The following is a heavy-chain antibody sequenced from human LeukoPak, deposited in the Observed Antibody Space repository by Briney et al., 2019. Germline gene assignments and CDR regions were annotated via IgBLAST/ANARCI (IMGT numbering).Heavy chain of an antibody. D-gene: IGHD3-3*01. CDR1: GGTISSYT. J-gene: IGHJ4*02. Sequence: SVKVSCKASGGTISSYTISWVRQAPGQGLEWMGRIIPILGIANYAQKFQGRVTITADKSTSTAYMELSSLRSEDTAVYYCARDHRAYYDFWSGDYYFDYWGQGTLVTVSS. CDR2: IIPILGIA. CDR3: ARDHRAYYDFWSGDYYFDY. V-gene: IGHV1-69*04.